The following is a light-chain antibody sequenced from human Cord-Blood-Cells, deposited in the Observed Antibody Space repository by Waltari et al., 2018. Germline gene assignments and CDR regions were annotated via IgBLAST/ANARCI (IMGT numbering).Light chain of an antibody. Sequence: QSVLTQPPSVSGAPGQRVTISCTGSSSNIGAGSDVHLYQQLPGTAPNLLIYGNSNRPSGVPDRFSGSKSGTSASLAITGLQAEDEADYYCQSYDSSLSDVVFGGGTKLTVL. CDR2: GNS. V-gene: IGLV1-40*01. CDR3: QSYDSSLSDVV. J-gene: IGLJ2*01. CDR1: SSNIGAGSD.